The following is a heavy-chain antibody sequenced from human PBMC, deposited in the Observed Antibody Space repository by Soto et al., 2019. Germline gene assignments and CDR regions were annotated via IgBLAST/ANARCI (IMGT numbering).Heavy chain of an antibody. CDR1: GGTFSSSA. J-gene: IGHJ6*02. V-gene: IGHV1-69*01. CDR2: IIPIFGTA. D-gene: IGHD6-19*01. CDR3: AREGQWLVRLGGVQYRGMDV. Sequence: QVQLVQSGAEVKKPGSSVKVSCKASGGTFSSSAISWVRQAPGQGLEWMGGIIPIFGTANYAQKFQGRVTTTPDASAYTAYMELSSLTPEDTAIYFCAREGQWLVRLGGVQYRGMDVWGQGTTVTVSS.